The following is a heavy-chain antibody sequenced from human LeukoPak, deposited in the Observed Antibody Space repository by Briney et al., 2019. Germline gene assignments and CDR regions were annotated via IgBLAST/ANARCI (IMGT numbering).Heavy chain of an antibody. V-gene: IGHV3-53*01. J-gene: IGHJ3*01. CDR2: IYSGGST. CDR3: AFYCSGGSCHDAFDV. D-gene: IGHD2-15*01. Sequence: GSLRLPWAASGVTVSSNYMSWVRQAPGKGLGGVPVIYSGGSTYYADSVKGRFTISRDNSKNTLYLQMNSLRAEDTAVYYCAFYCSGGSCHDAFDVWGQGTMVTVSS. CDR1: GVTVSSNY.